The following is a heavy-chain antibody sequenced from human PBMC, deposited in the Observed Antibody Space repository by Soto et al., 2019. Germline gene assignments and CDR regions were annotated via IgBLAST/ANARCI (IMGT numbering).Heavy chain of an antibody. Sequence: KSSETLSLTCNVSGRSVSNSDFYWSWIRQPPGKGLEWIGYIYYNGRTNYNPSLKSRVTISLATSQNQFSLQLTSVTAADTAIYYCARDHVVSAVSFDHWGQGTLVTVSS. CDR2: IYYNGRT. CDR3: ARDHVVSAVSFDH. CDR1: GRSVSNSDFY. D-gene: IGHD2-2*01. V-gene: IGHV4-61*08. J-gene: IGHJ4*02.